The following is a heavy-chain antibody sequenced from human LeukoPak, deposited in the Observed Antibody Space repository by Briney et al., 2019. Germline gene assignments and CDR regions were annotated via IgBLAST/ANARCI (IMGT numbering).Heavy chain of an antibody. D-gene: IGHD4-17*01. CDR2: INWNGGST. CDR1: GFTFDDYG. J-gene: IGHJ6*03. Sequence: GSLRLSCAASGFTFDDYGMSWVRQAPGKGLEWVSGINWNGGSTGYADSVKGRFTLSRDNAQNSLSLQMNSLRTEDTAVYYCARVIYGDFEGYYYYYMDVWGKGTTVTVSS. V-gene: IGHV3-20*04. CDR3: ARVIYGDFEGYYYYYMDV.